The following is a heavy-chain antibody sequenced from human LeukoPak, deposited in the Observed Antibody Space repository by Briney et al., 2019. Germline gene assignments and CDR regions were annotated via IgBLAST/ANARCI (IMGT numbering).Heavy chain of an antibody. J-gene: IGHJ3*02. CDR3: VDAFDI. CDR2: IWYDGSNK. CDR1: GLTVSIYG. Sequence: PGGSLTLFCAASGLTVSIYGMHWARQAPGRGLECVTVIWYDGSNKYYADSVKGRFTISRDNSKNTLYLQMNSLRAENTGVYYCVDAFDIWGQGTMVTVSS. V-gene: IGHV3-33*01.